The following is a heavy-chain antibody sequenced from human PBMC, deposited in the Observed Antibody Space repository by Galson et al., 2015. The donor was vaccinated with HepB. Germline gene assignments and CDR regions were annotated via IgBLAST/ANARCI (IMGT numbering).Heavy chain of an antibody. CDR3: AALDTAKPQASGF. CDR2: VDKYGIDK. D-gene: IGHD5-18*01. CDR1: GFTFSNYW. J-gene: IGHJ4*02. Sequence: SLRLSCAASGFTFSNYWMSWVRQAPGKGLEWLANVDKYGIDKYYVDSVKVRFTISRDNAKNSIYLQMDSLRGEDTAVYYCAALDTAKPQASGFWGRGTRVSVSS. V-gene: IGHV3-7*03.